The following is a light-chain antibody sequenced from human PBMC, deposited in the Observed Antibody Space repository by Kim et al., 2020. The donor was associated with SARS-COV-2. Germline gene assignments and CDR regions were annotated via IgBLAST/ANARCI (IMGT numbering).Light chain of an antibody. J-gene: IGLJ3*02. Sequence: GNTVTISCTGSSGSIASNYVQWYQQRPGSAPTTVIYEDNQRPSGVPDRFSGSIDSSSNSASLTISGLKTEDEADYYCQSYDSSNRVFGGGTQLTVL. V-gene: IGLV6-57*02. CDR1: SGSIASNY. CDR3: QSYDSSNRV. CDR2: EDN.